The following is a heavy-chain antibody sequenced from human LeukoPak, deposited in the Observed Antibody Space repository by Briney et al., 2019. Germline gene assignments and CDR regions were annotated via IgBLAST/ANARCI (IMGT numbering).Heavy chain of an antibody. D-gene: IGHD6-19*01. CDR1: GGSISSYY. V-gene: IGHV4-59*01. CDR2: IYYSGST. Sequence: SETLSLTCTVPGGSISSYYWSWIRQPPGKGLEWIGYIYYSGSTSYNPSLKSRVTISVDTSKNQFSLKLSSVTAADTAVYYCARVRSGWRADDAFDIWGQGTMVTVSS. CDR3: ARVRSGWRADDAFDI. J-gene: IGHJ3*02.